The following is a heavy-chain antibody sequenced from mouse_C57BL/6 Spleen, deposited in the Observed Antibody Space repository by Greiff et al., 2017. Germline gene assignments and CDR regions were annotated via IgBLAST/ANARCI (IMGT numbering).Heavy chain of an antibody. CDR2: ISYDGSN. Sequence: EVKLQESGPGLVKPSQSLSLTCSVTGYSITSGYYWNWIRQFPGNKLEWMGYISYDGSNNYNPSLKNRSSITRDTSKNQFFLKLNSVTTEDTATYYCARDWFAYWGQGTLVTVSA. CDR1: GYSITSGYY. J-gene: IGHJ3*01. V-gene: IGHV3-6*01. CDR3: ARDWFAY.